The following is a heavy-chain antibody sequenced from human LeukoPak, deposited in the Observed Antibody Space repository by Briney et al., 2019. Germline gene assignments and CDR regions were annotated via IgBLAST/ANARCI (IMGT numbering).Heavy chain of an antibody. CDR3: ARSGRRIEADFDY. CDR2: IIPIFGTA. J-gene: IGHJ4*02. Sequence: GASVKVSCKASGYTFTSYGISWVRQAPGQGLEWMGGIIPIFGTANYAQKFQGRVTITTDESTSTAYMELSSLRSEDTAVYYCARSGRRIEADFDYWGQGTLVTVSS. V-gene: IGHV1-69*05. D-gene: IGHD2-15*01. CDR1: GYTFTSYG.